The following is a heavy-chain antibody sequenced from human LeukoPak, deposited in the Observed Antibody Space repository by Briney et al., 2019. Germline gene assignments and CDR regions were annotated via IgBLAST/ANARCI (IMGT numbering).Heavy chain of an antibody. CDR1: GFTFSAYS. CDR3: ASQLVFRSPFDY. Sequence: GGSLRLSCAASGFTFSAYSMNWVRQAPGKGLEWVSYISSSSSTIFYADSVKGRFTISRDNAKNSLYLQMNSLRDEDAAVYYCASQLVFRSPFDYWGQGTLVTVSS. J-gene: IGHJ4*02. V-gene: IGHV3-48*02. CDR2: ISSSSSTI.